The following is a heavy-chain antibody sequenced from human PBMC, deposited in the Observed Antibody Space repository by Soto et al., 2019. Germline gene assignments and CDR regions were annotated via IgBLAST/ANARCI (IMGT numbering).Heavy chain of an antibody. CDR2: IYYSGSN. CDR1: GGSISSYY. CDR3: ARTLPNRQLFDS. D-gene: IGHD1-1*01. V-gene: IGHV4-59*01. J-gene: IGHJ4*02. Sequence: SATLSLTCTVSGGSISSYYWSWIRQPPGKGLEWIGYIYYSGSNNYNPSLESRLTISIDTSKNQFSLRLASVTAADTAVYYCARTLPNRQLFDSWSQGTLVTVSS.